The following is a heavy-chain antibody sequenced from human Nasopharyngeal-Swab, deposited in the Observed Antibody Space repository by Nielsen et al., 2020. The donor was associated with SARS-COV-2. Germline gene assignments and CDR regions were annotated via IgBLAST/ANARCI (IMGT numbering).Heavy chain of an antibody. CDR3: ARDHAMIIDY. D-gene: IGHD3-22*01. V-gene: IGHV4-61*02. Sequence: SETLSLTCTVSGGSIGSGSYYWSWIRQPAGKGLEWIGRIYTSGSTNYNPSLKSRVTISVDTSKNQFSLKLSSVTAADTAVYYCARDHAMIIDYWGQGTLVTVSS. J-gene: IGHJ4*02. CDR1: GGSIGSGSYY. CDR2: IYTSGST.